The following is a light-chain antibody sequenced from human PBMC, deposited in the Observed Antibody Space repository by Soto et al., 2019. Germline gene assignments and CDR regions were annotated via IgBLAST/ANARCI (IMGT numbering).Light chain of an antibody. V-gene: IGKV3-20*01. CDR1: QSVTSNY. Sequence: EIVLTQSPGTLSLSPGERATLSCRASQSVTSNYLAWYQQKPGQAPRLLISDASSRATGIPDRFSGSGSGTDFTLTISSLEPEDFAVYYCQQYGSSRTFGQGTKVDIK. CDR3: QQYGSSRT. CDR2: DAS. J-gene: IGKJ1*01.